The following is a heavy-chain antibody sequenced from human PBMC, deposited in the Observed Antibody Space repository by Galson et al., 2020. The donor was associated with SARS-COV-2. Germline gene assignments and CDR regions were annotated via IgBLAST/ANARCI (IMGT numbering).Heavy chain of an antibody. V-gene: IGHV3-73*01. D-gene: IGHD4-4*01. Sequence: GESLKISCAASGFTFSGSAMHWVRQASGKGLEWVGRIRSKANSYATAYAASVKGRFTISRDDSKNTAYLQMNSLKTEDTAVYYCTRVPPYSNSFRDAFDIWGQGTMVTVSS. CDR3: TRVPPYSNSFRDAFDI. CDR1: GFTFSGSA. CDR2: IRSKANSYAT. J-gene: IGHJ3*02.